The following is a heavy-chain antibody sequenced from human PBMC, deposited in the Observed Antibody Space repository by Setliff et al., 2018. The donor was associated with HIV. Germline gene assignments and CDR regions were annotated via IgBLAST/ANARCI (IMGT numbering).Heavy chain of an antibody. CDR3: AKDRYYDSSGSPFDY. V-gene: IGHV3-66*02. D-gene: IGHD3-22*01. CDR2: IYSGGST. CDR1: GFTVSSNY. Sequence: GGSMSLSCAASGFTVSSNYMSWVRQAPGKGLEWVSVIYSGGSTYYADSVKGRFTISRDNTKNTLYLQMNSLRAEDTAVYYCAKDRYYDSSGSPFDYWGQGTLVTVSS. J-gene: IGHJ4*02.